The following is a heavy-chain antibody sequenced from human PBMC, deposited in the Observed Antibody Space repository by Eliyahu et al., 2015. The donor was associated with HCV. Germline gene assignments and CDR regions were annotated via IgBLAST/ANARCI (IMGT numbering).Heavy chain of an antibody. V-gene: IGHV4-39*01. Sequence: QLQLQESGPGLVRPSETLSLTCXVSGGSIXXXSYCWGWIRQPPGKGLEWIGSLYYRXSSYYNPSLKSRVTISGDTSKNQFSLQLTSVTAADTAVYYCARHTVTTVTRWFDPWGQGTLVTVSP. CDR2: LYYRXSS. J-gene: IGHJ5*02. D-gene: IGHD4-17*01. CDR3: ARHTVTTVTRWFDP. CDR1: GGSIXXXSYC.